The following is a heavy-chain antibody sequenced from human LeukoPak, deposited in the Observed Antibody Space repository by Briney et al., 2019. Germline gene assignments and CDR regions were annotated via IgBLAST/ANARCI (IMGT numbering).Heavy chain of an antibody. CDR2: INPNSGGT. CDR1: GYTFTGYY. D-gene: IGHD3-10*01. Sequence: ASVRVSCTASGYTFTGYYLHWVRQAPGQGLEWMGWINPNSGGTNYAQKFQGRVTMTRDTSISTAYMELSRLRSDDTAVYYCARGGTMVRGVIISYYFDYWGQGTLVTVSS. J-gene: IGHJ4*02. V-gene: IGHV1-2*02. CDR3: ARGGTMVRGVIISYYFDY.